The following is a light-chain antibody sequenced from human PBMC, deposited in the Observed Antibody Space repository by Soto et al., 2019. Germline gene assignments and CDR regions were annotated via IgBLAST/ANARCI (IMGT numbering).Light chain of an antibody. CDR3: SSYTSSSTLA. Sequence: QSALTQPASVSGSPGQSITISCTGPSSDVSIYNFVSWYQQHPGKAPQLMIYDVSNRPSGVSNRFSGSKSGNRASLTISGLQAEDEADYYCSSYTSSSTLAFGGGTKVTVL. J-gene: IGLJ2*01. CDR1: SSDVSIYNF. V-gene: IGLV2-14*01. CDR2: DVS.